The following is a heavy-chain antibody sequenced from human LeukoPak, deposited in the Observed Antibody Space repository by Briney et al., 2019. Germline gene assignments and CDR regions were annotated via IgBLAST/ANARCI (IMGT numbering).Heavy chain of an antibody. D-gene: IGHD6-19*01. V-gene: IGHV3-9*01. CDR1: GFTFDDYA. J-gene: IGHJ4*02. CDR2: ISWNSGSI. Sequence: PAGFLRLSRAASGFTFDDYAMHWVRQAPGKGLEWVSGISWNSGSIGYADSVKGRFTISRDNAKNSLYLQMNSLRAEDTALYYCAKGRFIAVAGPSDYWGQGTLVTVSS. CDR3: AKGRFIAVAGPSDY.